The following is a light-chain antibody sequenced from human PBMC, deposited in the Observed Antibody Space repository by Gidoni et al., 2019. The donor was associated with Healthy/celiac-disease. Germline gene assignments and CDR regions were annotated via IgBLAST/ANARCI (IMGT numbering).Light chain of an antibody. Sequence: AIQLTQSPSSLSASVGDRVTIICRASQGISSALAWYQQKPGKAPKLLIYDASSLESGVPSRFSGSESGTDFTLTISSLQPEDFATYYCQQFNSYPQYTFXQXTKLEIK. CDR3: QQFNSYPQYT. J-gene: IGKJ2*01. V-gene: IGKV1-13*02. CDR2: DAS. CDR1: QGISSA.